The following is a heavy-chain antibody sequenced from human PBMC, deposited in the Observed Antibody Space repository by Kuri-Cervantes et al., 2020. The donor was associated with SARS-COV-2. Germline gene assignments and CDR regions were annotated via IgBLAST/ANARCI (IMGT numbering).Heavy chain of an antibody. CDR2: ISSDGSKS. J-gene: IGHJ6*03. D-gene: IGHD6-13*01. CDR3: ARDCSSPYKYYYYYYMDV. CDR1: GFTFSNYA. Sequence: GESLKISCEASGFTFSNYAMHWVRQAPDKGLEWVAVISSDGSKSYHADSVKGRFTISRDNAKNSLYLQMNSLRAEDTAVYYCARDCSSPYKYYYYYYMDVWGKGTTVTVSS. V-gene: IGHV3-30-3*01.